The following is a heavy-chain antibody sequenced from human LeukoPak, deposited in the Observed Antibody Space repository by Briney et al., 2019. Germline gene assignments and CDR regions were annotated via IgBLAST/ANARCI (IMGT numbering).Heavy chain of an antibody. J-gene: IGHJ4*02. CDR1: GFTFNGYA. V-gene: IGHV3-33*01. CDR2: IWHDGNNK. Sequence: GRSLRLSCAASGFTFNGYAMHWVRQAPGKGLEGVAVIWHDGNNKYYADSVKGRFTISRDNSKNTVYLQMNSLRAEDTAVYYCARDWMGSTRLAGDYWGQGTLVTVSS. CDR3: ARDWMGSTRLAGDY. D-gene: IGHD2/OR15-2a*01.